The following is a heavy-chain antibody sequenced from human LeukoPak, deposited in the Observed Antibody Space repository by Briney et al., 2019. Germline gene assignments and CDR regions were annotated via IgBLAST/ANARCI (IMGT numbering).Heavy chain of an antibody. D-gene: IGHD3-9*01. CDR3: ARPLRYFVY. CDR2: IIPIFGTA. J-gene: IGHJ4*02. Sequence: SVKVSCKASRGTFSSYAISWVRQAPGQGLEWMGGIIPIFGTANYAQKFQGRVTITADESTSTAYMELSSLRSEDTAVYYCARPLRYFVYWGQGTLVTVSS. CDR1: RGTFSSYA. V-gene: IGHV1-69*13.